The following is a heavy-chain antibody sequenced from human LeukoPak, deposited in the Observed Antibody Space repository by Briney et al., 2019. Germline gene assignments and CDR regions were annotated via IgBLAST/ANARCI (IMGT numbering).Heavy chain of an antibody. CDR3: VREYIGSSDFDF. D-gene: IGHD1-26*01. Sequence: PGGSLRLSCAASGFTFSNFWVSWVRQAPGKGLEWVANIQQDGSAKHYLDSVKGRFTISRDNAKNSLFLQMNSLRAEDTALYYCVREYIGSSDFDFWGQGTLVTVSS. CDR2: IQQDGSAK. V-gene: IGHV3-7*04. J-gene: IGHJ4*02. CDR1: GFTFSNFW.